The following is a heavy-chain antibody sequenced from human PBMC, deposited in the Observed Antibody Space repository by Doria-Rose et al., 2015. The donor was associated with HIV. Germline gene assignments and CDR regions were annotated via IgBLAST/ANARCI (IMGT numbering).Heavy chain of an antibody. V-gene: IGHV4-30-4*08. J-gene: IGHJ4*02. CDR2: IYYSGST. Sequence: WSWIRQPPGKGLEWIGYIYYSGSTYYNPSLKSRVTISVDTSKNQFSLNLSSVTAADTAVYYCARGALTITPTLALNYWGQGTLVTVSS. D-gene: IGHD1-1*01. CDR3: ARGALTITPTLALNY.